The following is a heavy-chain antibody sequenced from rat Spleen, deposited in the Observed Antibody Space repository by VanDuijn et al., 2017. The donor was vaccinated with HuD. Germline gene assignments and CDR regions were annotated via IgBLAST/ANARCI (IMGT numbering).Heavy chain of an antibody. CDR3: ATDTFYDGTYYPGGFDY. CDR2: ISTGGDNT. CDR1: GFTFSNYY. V-gene: IGHV5-27*01. Sequence: EVQLVESVGGLVQPGGSLRLSCAASGFTFSNYYMAWVRRAPTKGLEWVAYISTGGDNTYYRDSVKGRFTISRDNAKSTLYLQLDSLRSEDTATYYCATDTFYDGTYYPGGFDYWGQGVMVTVSS. J-gene: IGHJ2*01. D-gene: IGHD1-12*02.